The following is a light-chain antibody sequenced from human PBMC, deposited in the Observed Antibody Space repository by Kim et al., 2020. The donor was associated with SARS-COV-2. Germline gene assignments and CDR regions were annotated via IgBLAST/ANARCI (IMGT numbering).Light chain of an antibody. CDR1: QDISNH. CDR2: DAS. J-gene: IGKJ2*01. V-gene: IGKV1-33*01. CDR3: QQFDNLPYT. Sequence: SASIGDRVTITCQASQDISNHLNWYQQKPGKAPKLLIYDASKLETRAPSRFRRRGSGSDYTLTISSLQPQDIATYFCQQFDNLPYTFGQGTKLEI.